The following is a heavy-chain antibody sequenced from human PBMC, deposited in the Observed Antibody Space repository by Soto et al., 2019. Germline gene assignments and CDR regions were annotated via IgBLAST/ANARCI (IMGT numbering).Heavy chain of an antibody. J-gene: IGHJ6*02. CDR1: GFTFSSYG. CDR2: IWYDGSNK. CDR3: ARDQPLPRPYIHF. V-gene: IGHV3-33*01. D-gene: IGHD4-4*01. Sequence: QVQLVESGGGVVQPGSSLRLSCAASGFTFSSYGMHWVRQAPGKGLEWVAVIWYDGSNKYYADSVKARFTISRDNSENPLYLQMNSLRAGDTAVYYCARDQPLPRPYIHFWSQVPTGTISS.